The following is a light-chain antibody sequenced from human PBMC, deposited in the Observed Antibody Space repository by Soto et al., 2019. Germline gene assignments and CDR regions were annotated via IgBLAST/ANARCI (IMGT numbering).Light chain of an antibody. V-gene: IGLV2-23*03. CDR3: CSYAGSSTFVV. J-gene: IGLJ2*01. CDR2: EGS. Sequence: QSALTQPASVSGSPGQSITISCTGTSSDVGSYNLVSWYQQHPGKAPKLMIYEGSKRPSGVSNRFSGSKSGNTASLTISGLQAEDEADYDCCSYAGSSTFVVFGGGTTLTVL. CDR1: SSDVGSYNL.